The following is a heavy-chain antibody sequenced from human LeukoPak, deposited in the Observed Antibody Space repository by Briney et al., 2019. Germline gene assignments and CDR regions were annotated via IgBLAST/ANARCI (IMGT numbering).Heavy chain of an antibody. Sequence: GASVKVSCKVTGNTHIEFSMHWVRQSPGKGLEWMGGFDPEVGETVYAQKFQGRVTMTEDTSTETAYMELNSLRSEDTAVYYCATDLLAGGLKTFDPWGQGTLVTVSS. J-gene: IGHJ5*02. CDR3: ATDLLAGGLKTFDP. CDR2: FDPEVGET. V-gene: IGHV1-24*01. CDR1: GNTHIEFS.